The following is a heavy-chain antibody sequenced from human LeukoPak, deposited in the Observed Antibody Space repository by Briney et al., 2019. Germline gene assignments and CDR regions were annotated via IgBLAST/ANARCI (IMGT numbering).Heavy chain of an antibody. CDR3: ARRSMVRGLGYYGMDV. CDR2: ISAYNGNT. D-gene: IGHD3-10*01. J-gene: IGHJ6*04. V-gene: IGHV1-18*04. CDR1: GYTFTSYG. Sequence: GASVKVSCKASGYTFTSYGISWVRQAPGQGLEWMGWISAYNGNTNYAQKLQGRVTMTTATSTSTAYMELRSLRSDDTAVYYCARRSMVRGLGYYGMDVWGKGTTVTVSS.